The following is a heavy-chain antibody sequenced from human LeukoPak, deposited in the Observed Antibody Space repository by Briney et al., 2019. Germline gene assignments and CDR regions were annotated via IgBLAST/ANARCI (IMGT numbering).Heavy chain of an antibody. Sequence: ASVKVSCKASGYTFTSYDINRVLQATGQGPEWMGWMNPNSGNTGYAQKFQGRVTMTRNTSISTAYMELSSLRSEDTAVYYCARFRGDGYQGDAFDIWGQGTMVTVSS. CDR1: GYTFTSYD. V-gene: IGHV1-8*01. CDR2: MNPNSGNT. D-gene: IGHD5-24*01. J-gene: IGHJ3*02. CDR3: ARFRGDGYQGDAFDI.